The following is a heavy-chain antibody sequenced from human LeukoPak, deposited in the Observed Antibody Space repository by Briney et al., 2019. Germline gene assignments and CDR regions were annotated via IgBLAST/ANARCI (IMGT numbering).Heavy chain of an antibody. J-gene: IGHJ4*02. CDR3: VRYYYTSGSYSYFDY. CDR2: IYYSGSA. Sequence: KPSETLSLTCTVSGVSISSGAYYWSWIRHHPGKGPQLIGYIYYSGSAYYNPSLKSRVTISIDTSKNQFSLQLSSVTAADTAVYYCVRYYYTSGSYSYFDYWGQGTLVTVSS. V-gene: IGHV4-31*03. D-gene: IGHD3-10*01. CDR1: GVSISSGAYY.